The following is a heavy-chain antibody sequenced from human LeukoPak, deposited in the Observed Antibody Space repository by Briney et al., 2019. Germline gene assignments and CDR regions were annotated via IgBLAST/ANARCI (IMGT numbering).Heavy chain of an antibody. J-gene: IGHJ4*02. CDR3: ASAPAVAATGDYFDY. Sequence: SETLSLTCAVYGGSFSGYYWSWIRQPPGKGLEWIGEINHSGSTNYNPSLKSRVTISVDTSKNQFSLKLSSVTAADTAVYSCASAPAVAATGDYFDYGGQGTLVIVSS. D-gene: IGHD6-19*01. CDR1: GGSFSGYY. CDR2: INHSGST. V-gene: IGHV4-34*01.